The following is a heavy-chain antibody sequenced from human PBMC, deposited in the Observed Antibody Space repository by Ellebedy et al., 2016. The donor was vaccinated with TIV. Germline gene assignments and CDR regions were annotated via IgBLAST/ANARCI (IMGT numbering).Heavy chain of an antibody. D-gene: IGHD3-10*01. V-gene: IGHV4-34*01. J-gene: IGHJ5*02. Sequence: MPSETLSLTCEVFGGSLSGFHWTWIRQSPIRGLEWIGEMSHSGGTQYNPSLESRVTFSLDTSKKQISLTLTSVTAAETAKYYCARGLGYFGSRSRWFDSWGQGSLVTVSS. CDR2: MSHSGGT. CDR3: ARGLGYFGSRSRWFDS. CDR1: GGSLSGFH.